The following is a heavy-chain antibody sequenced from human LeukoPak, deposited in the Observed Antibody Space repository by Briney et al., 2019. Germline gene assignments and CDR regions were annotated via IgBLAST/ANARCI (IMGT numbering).Heavy chain of an antibody. V-gene: IGHV3-23*01. Sequence: QPGGSLLLSCDASGFTFSAYVMHWVRQAPGKGLEWVSAITGGGQNTYYAGSVKGRFTISRDNSKNTLLLQMNSLSYDDTAVYYCANQPELYCTAGTCLPSTGWGQGTLVTVSS. CDR2: ITGGGQNT. D-gene: IGHD2-8*02. CDR1: GFTFSAYV. J-gene: IGHJ1*01. CDR3: ANQPELYCTAGTCLPSTG.